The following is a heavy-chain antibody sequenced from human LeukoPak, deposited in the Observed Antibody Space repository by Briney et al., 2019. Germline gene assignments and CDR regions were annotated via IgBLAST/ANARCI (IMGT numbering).Heavy chain of an antibody. CDR3: AAVRKGLWFGELLGQYNWFDP. CDR2: IVVGSGNT. V-gene: IGHV1-58*02. J-gene: IGHJ5*02. CDR1: GYTFTSYA. Sequence: GASVKVSCKASGYTFTSYAMNWVRQARGQRLEWIGWIVVGSGNTNYAQKFQERVTITRDMSTSTAYMELSSLRSEDTAVYYCAAVRKGLWFGELLGQYNWFDPWGQGTLVTVSS. D-gene: IGHD3-10*01.